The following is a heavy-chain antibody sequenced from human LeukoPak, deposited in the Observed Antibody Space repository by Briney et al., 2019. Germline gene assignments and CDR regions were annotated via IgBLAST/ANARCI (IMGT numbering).Heavy chain of an antibody. CDR3: VRDLGGRSGH. Sequence: GGSLRLSCAASGFTFSSNWMHWVRQAPGKGLVWVSRSNEDGSTTNYADSVKGRFTISRDNAKNTLYLQMNSLTAEDAAVYYCVRDLGGRSGHWGQGTLVTVSS. D-gene: IGHD1-26*01. CDR1: GFTFSSNW. V-gene: IGHV3-74*01. J-gene: IGHJ4*02. CDR2: SNEDGSTT.